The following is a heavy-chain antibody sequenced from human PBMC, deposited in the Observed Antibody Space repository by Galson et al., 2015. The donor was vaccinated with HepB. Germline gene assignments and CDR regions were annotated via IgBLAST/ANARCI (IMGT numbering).Heavy chain of an antibody. Sequence: SLRLSCAASGFTFSSTFSDYAMHWVRLAPGKGPDSVGVISGDGSDKYSSDSVRGRFIISRDKSRNTMYLQMNSLRVEETGVYYCARARKYYYSSGTSPEYFKYGMDVWGRGTTVTVSS. CDR3: ARARKYYYSSGTSPEYFKYGMDV. J-gene: IGHJ6*02. D-gene: IGHD3-10*01. CDR2: ISGDGSDK. CDR1: GFTFSSTFSDYA. V-gene: IGHV3-30-3*01.